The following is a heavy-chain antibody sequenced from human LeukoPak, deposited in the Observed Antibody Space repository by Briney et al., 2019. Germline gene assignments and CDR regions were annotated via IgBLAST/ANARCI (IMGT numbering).Heavy chain of an antibody. D-gene: IGHD2-15*01. Sequence: ASVKVSCKASEYTFTSYYMHWVRQAPGQGLEWMGIINPSGGSTSYAQKFQGRVTMTRDTSISTAYMELSRLRSDDTAVYYCARPRSGYCSGGSCSFWGQGTLVTVSS. V-gene: IGHV1-46*01. CDR2: INPSGGST. J-gene: IGHJ4*02. CDR3: ARPRSGYCSGGSCSF. CDR1: EYTFTSYY.